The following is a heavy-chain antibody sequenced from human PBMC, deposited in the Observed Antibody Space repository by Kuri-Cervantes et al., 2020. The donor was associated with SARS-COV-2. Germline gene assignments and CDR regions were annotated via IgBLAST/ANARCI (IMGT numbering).Heavy chain of an antibody. CDR1: GITVSNNY. CDR2: IYSGGST. V-gene: IGHV3-66*02. J-gene: IGHJ5*02. Sequence: EGSLRLSCAASGITVSNNYMTWVRQAPGKGLEWVSVIYSGGSTFYADSVKGRFTISRDNSKNTLYLQMNSLRAEDTAVYFCARETRGWFDPWGQGALVTVSS. CDR3: ARETRGWFDP.